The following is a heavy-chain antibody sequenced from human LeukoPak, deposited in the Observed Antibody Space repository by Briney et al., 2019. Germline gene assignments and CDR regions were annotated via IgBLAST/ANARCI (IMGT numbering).Heavy chain of an antibody. J-gene: IGHJ4*02. CDR1: GGSFSGYY. V-gene: IGHV4-34*01. Sequence: PSETLSLTCAVYGGSFSGYYWSWIRQPPVKGLEWIREINHSGSTNYNPSLKSRVTISVDTSKNQFSLKLSSVTAADTAVYYCASSLRGYSYGLFDYWGQGTLVTVSS. CDR2: INHSGST. D-gene: IGHD5-18*01. CDR3: ASSLRGYSYGLFDY.